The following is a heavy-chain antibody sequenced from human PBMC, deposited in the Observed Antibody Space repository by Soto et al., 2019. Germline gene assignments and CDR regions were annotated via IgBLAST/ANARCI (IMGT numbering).Heavy chain of an antibody. V-gene: IGHV1-18*01. Sequence: QVQLVQSGAEVKKPGASVKVSCKASGYTFTSYGISWVRQAPGQGLEWMGWINVYNGNTNYAQKLQGRVTRTPDTSTSTAYLDLRSLRSDATAVYFCARDTSRGEYDYWGQGTLVTVSS. CDR1: GYTFTSYG. CDR3: ARDTSRGEYDY. J-gene: IGHJ4*02. CDR2: INVYNGNT. D-gene: IGHD3-10*01.